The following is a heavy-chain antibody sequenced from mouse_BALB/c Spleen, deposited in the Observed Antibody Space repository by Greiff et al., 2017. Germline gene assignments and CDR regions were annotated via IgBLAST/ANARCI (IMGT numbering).Heavy chain of an antibody. CDR3: ARDGKRNYYAMDY. D-gene: IGHD2-1*01. J-gene: IGHJ4*01. Sequence: VQLKESGPGLVAPSQSLSITCTVSGFSLTGYGVNWVRQPPGKGLEWLGMIWGDGSTDYNSALKSRLSISKDNSKSQVFLKMNSLQTDDTARYYCARDGKRNYYAMDYWGQGTSVTVSS. CDR2: IWGDGST. CDR1: GFSLTGYG. V-gene: IGHV2-6-7*01.